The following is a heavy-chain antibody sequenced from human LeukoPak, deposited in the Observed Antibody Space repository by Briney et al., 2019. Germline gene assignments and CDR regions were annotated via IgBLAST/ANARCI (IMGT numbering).Heavy chain of an antibody. CDR3: ARDGCSGGSCYLDY. V-gene: IGHV4-59*01. Sequence: SETLSLTCTVSGGSISSYYWSWIRQPPRKGLEWIGYIYYSGSTNYNPSLKSRVTISVDTSKNQFSLKLTSVTAADTAVYYCARDGCSGGSCYLDYWGQGTLVTVSS. D-gene: IGHD2-15*01. CDR1: GGSISSYY. CDR2: IYYSGST. J-gene: IGHJ4*02.